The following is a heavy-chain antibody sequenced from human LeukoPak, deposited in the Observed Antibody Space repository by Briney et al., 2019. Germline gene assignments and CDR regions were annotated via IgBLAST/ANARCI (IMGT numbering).Heavy chain of an antibody. CDR2: IYYSGST. CDR1: GGSISSSRYY. D-gene: IGHD6-19*01. J-gene: IGHJ4*02. Sequence: SETLSLTCTVSGGSISSSRYYWGWIRQPPGKGLEWIGSIYYSGSTYYNPSLKSRVTISVDTSKNQFSLKLSSVTAADTAVYYCARLPYSSSDLDYWGQGTLVTVSS. CDR3: ARLPYSSSDLDY. V-gene: IGHV4-39*01.